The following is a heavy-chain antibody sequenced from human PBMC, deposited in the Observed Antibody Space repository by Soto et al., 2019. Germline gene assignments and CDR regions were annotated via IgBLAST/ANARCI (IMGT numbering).Heavy chain of an antibody. J-gene: IGHJ4*02. CDR3: ARLSSGSYGY. CDR2: IYYSGST. Sequence: QLQLQESGPGLVKPSETLSLTCTVSGGSISSSSYYWGWIRQPPGKGLEWIGTIYYSGSTYYNPSLKSRVTLSVDTTQNQFSLKLSSVTAADTAVYYCARLSSGSYGYWGQGTLVTVSS. CDR1: GGSISSSSYY. V-gene: IGHV4-39*01. D-gene: IGHD1-26*01.